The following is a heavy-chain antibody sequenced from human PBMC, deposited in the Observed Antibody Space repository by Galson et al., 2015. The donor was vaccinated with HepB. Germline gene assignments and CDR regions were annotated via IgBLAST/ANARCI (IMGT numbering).Heavy chain of an antibody. CDR1: GFKFGNYA. CDR3: CRGRRNPPHY. D-gene: IGHD1-14*01. J-gene: IGHJ4*02. Sequence: SLRLSCEASGFKFGNYAVTWVRQAPGKGLEWVGLIRSKACGETTEYAASVKGRFTISRDDSKNIAYLQMFSLNIEDTAVYYCCRGRRNPPHYWGQGTLVTVSS. CDR2: IRSKACGETT. V-gene: IGHV3-49*04.